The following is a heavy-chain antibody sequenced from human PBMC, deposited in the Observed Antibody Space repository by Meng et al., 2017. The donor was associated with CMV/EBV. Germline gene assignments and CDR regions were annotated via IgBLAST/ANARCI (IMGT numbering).Heavy chain of an antibody. CDR1: GFTFSSYE. V-gene: IGHV3-48*03. CDR3: ARGRGWLQPAVAFDI. D-gene: IGHD5-24*01. J-gene: IGHJ3*02. Sequence: SLQISCAASGFTFSSYEMNWVRQAPGKGLEWVSYISSSGSTIYYADSVKGRFTISRDNAKNSLYLQMNSLRAEDTAVYYCARGRGWLQPAVAFDIWGQGTMVTVSS. CDR2: ISSSGSTI.